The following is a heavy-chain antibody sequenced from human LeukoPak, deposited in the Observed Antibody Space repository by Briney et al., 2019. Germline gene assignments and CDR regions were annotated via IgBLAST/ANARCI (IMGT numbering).Heavy chain of an antibody. CDR3: ARSPEAWGTVIRGNDAFDV. J-gene: IGHJ3*01. Sequence: SETLSLTCSVSGDSISSGDYYWIWIRPPPGKVLEWIGYIYYSGSTFYNPYLKSRVTMSVDTSKNQYSLKLSTVTAADTAVYYCARSPEAWGTVIRGNDAFDVWGQGTMVSVSS. D-gene: IGHD2-21*01. V-gene: IGHV4-30-4*01. CDR2: IYYSGST. CDR1: GDSISSGDYY.